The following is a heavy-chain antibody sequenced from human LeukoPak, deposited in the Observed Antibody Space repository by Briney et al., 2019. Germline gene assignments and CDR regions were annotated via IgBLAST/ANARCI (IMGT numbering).Heavy chain of an antibody. CDR2: VFHTGHT. CDR3: ARDLSPSSYGSPFDI. D-gene: IGHD5-18*01. J-gene: IGHJ3*02. Sequence: SETLSVTCTVSGDSISGYYWSWIRQPPGNGLEWIGYVFHTGHTHYSLSLKSRVTMSVDTSKNQFSLKLSSVTAADTAVYYCARDLSPSSYGSPFDIWGQGTMVTVSP. V-gene: IGHV4-59*12. CDR1: GDSISGYY.